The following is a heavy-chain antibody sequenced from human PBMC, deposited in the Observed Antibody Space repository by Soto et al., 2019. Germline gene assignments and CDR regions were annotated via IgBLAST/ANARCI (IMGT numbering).Heavy chain of an antibody. V-gene: IGHV1-69*01. Sequence: QVQLVQSGAEVKKPGSSVKVSCKASGGPFSSYAISWVRQAPGQWLEWMGGIIPIFGTANYAQKFQGRVTITADESSSTAYMELSSLRSEDKAVYYCAREGASGSHIGYWGQGTLVTVSS. D-gene: IGHD3-22*01. CDR1: GGPFSSYA. CDR2: IIPIFGTA. J-gene: IGHJ4*02. CDR3: AREGASGSHIGY.